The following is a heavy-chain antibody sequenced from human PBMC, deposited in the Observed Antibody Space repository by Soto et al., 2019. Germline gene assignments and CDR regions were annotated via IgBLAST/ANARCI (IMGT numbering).Heavy chain of an antibody. D-gene: IGHD4-17*01. CDR1: GFTFSDYY. V-gene: IGHV3-11*04. CDR3: ARETTVTTLNYYGMDV. Sequence: QVQLVESGGGLVKPGGSLRLSCAASGFTFSDYYMSWIRQAPGKGLEWVSYISSSSSTIYYADSVKGRFTISRDNAKNSLYLQMNSLRDEDTAVYYCARETTVTTLNYYGMDVWGQGTTVTVSS. J-gene: IGHJ6*02. CDR2: ISSSSSTI.